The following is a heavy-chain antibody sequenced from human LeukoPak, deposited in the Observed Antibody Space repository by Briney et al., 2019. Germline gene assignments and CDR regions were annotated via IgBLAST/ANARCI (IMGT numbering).Heavy chain of an antibody. CDR1: GFTFSSYA. Sequence: QPGGSLRLSCAASGFTFSSYAMSWVRQAPGKGLEWVSAISGSGGSTYYADSVKGRFTISRDNSKNTLYLQMNSLRAEDTAVYYCARAHMMAVVYSDYWGQGTLVTVSS. CDR2: ISGSGGST. CDR3: ARAHMMAVVYSDY. J-gene: IGHJ4*02. D-gene: IGHD3-22*01. V-gene: IGHV3-23*01.